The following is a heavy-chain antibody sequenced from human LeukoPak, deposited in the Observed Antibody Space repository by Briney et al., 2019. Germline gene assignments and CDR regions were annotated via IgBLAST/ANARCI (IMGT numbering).Heavy chain of an antibody. CDR1: GGSISSSNYY. Sequence: SETLSLTCTVSGGSISSSNYYWGWIRQPPGKGLEWIGSIYYSGDTYYNPSLRSRATISVDTSKNRFSLKLSSVTAADTAVYYCARLNYYGSGSFLYYFDYWGQGTLVTVSS. V-gene: IGHV4-39*01. CDR2: IYYSGDT. D-gene: IGHD3-10*01. J-gene: IGHJ4*02. CDR3: ARLNYYGSGSFLYYFDY.